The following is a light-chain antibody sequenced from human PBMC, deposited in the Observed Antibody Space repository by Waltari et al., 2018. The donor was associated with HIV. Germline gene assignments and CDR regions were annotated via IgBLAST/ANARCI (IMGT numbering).Light chain of an antibody. J-gene: IGLJ1*01. CDR3: QVWENSRDQS. Sequence: SYVLTQPPSVSVVPGETARITCGGSDIGRKHVHWYQQKSGQAPLLVIYDDRLRPSGIPARLSGSNSGNTATLTISRVEGADEADYYCQVWENSRDQSFGPGTRVTV. CDR2: DDR. CDR1: DIGRKH. V-gene: IGLV3-21*01.